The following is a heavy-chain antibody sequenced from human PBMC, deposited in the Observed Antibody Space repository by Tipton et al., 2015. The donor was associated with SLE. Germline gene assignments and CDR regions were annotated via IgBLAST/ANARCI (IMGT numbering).Heavy chain of an antibody. CDR2: ISGEAGTT. CDR3: VKDSRASGDFWSGYVFDN. Sequence: SLRLSCVASGFTFDNFAMHWVRQAPGKGLEWVSLISGEAGTTYYADSVRGRFTISRYNSKNLLFLQMSSLRPEDTAFYYCVKDSRASGDFWSGYVFDNWGQGTLVTVSS. V-gene: IGHV3-43D*03. J-gene: IGHJ4*02. D-gene: IGHD3-3*01. CDR1: GFTFDNFA.